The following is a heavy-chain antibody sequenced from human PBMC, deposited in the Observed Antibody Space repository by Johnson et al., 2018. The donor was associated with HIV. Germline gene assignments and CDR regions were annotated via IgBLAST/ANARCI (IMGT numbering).Heavy chain of an antibody. V-gene: IGHV3-7*05. CDR1: GFTFSSYA. Sequence: MLLVESGGGVVQPGRSLRLSCAASGFTFSSYAMHWVRQAPGKGLEWVANIKQDGSEKYYVDSVKGRFTISRDNAKNSLYLQMNSLRAEDTALYYCARRGWELWTTQNAFDIWGQGTMVTVSS. J-gene: IGHJ3*02. CDR3: ARRGWELWTTQNAFDI. CDR2: IKQDGSEK. D-gene: IGHD1-26*01.